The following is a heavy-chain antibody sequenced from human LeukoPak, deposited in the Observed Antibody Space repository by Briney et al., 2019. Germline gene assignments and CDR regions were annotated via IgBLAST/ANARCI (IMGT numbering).Heavy chain of an antibody. CDR3: ATSTELTTGLNWFDP. Sequence: GASVKVSCKASGYTFTGYYMHWVRQAPGQGLEWMGGIIPIFGTANYAQKFQGRVTITTDESTSTAYMELSSLRSEDTAVYYCATSTELTTGLNWFDPWGQGTLVTVSS. D-gene: IGHD4-11*01. CDR2: IIPIFGTA. J-gene: IGHJ5*02. V-gene: IGHV1-69*05. CDR1: GYTFTGYY.